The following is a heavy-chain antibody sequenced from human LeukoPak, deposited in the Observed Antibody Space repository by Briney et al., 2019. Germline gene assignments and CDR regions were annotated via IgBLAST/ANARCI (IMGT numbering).Heavy chain of an antibody. D-gene: IGHD3-9*01. CDR3: ARRPRVRYFDWSSTAYFDY. V-gene: IGHV4-38-2*02. CDR2: IYNSGST. CDR1: GYSISSGYY. Sequence: SETLSLTCTVSGYSISSGYYWGWIRQPPGKGLEWIGSIYNSGSTYYNPFLKSRVTISVDTSKNQFSLKLSSVTAADTAVYYCARRPRVRYFDWSSTAYFDYWGQGTLVTVSS. J-gene: IGHJ4*02.